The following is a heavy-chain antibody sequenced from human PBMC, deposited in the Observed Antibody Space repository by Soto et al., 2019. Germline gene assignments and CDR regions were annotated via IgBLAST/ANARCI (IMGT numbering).Heavy chain of an antibody. CDR3: ERLGGFKVMDV. J-gene: IGHJ6*02. CDR2: VYYSGST. Sequence: PSETLSLTCTVSGGSISSSSYYWGWIRQPPGKGLEWIGNVYYSGSTYYNPSLKSRVTISVDTSKNQFSLRLRSVTAADTAVYYCERLGGFKVMDVWGQGTRVTVSS. V-gene: IGHV4-39*01. D-gene: IGHD3-16*01. CDR1: GGSISSSSYY.